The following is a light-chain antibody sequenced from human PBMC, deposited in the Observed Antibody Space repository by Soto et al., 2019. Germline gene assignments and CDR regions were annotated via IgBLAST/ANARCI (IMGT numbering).Light chain of an antibody. CDR1: NRDIGAYNL. CDR2: EVR. J-gene: IGLJ3*02. V-gene: IGLV2-14*01. CDR3: SSYTPSGALR. Sequence: SALTQPASVSGSLGQSITISCTGSNRDIGAYNLVSWYQQYPDTAPKLVIYEVRNRPSGVSYRFTGSRSGNTASLTISALQADDESTFSWSSYTPSGALRFAGGTKVTV.